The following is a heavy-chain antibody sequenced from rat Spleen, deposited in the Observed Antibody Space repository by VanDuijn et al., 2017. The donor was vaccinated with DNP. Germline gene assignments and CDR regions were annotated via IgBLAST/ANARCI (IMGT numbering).Heavy chain of an antibody. V-gene: IGHV2-41*01. D-gene: IGHD1-3*01. Sequence: QVQLKESGPGLVQPSQTLSLTCTVVGFSLTSGNVHWVRQPPGKGLEWMGAIWNTGGTRYSSALKSRMSISKDTSKSQVFLKMNSLQTEDTATYYCARAGFGTYLYYFDYWGQGVMVKVSS. CDR3: ARAGFGTYLYYFDY. CDR1: GFSLTSGN. J-gene: IGHJ2*01. CDR2: IWNTGGT.